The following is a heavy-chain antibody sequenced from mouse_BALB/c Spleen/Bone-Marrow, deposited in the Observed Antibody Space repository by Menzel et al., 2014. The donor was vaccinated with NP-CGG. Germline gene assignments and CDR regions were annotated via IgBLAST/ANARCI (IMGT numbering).Heavy chain of an antibody. V-gene: IGHV4-1*02. CDR2: INPDSRTI. D-gene: IGHD2-3*01. CDR3: ARLGYYGGFAY. CDR1: GFDFSGFW. J-gene: IGHJ3*01. Sequence: EVQLVESGGGLVQPGRSLKISCAASGFDFSGFWMGWVRLAPGKGLEWIGEINPDSRTINYSPLLKDRFIISRDNAKNTLYLYMSKVRSEDTALYYCARLGYYGGFAYWGQGTLVTVSA.